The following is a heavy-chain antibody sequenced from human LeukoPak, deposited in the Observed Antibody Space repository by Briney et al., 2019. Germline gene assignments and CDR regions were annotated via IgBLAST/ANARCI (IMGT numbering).Heavy chain of an antibody. J-gene: IGHJ4*02. CDR2: FNHNGIT. CDR1: GGSFSAYDY. Sequence: PSETLSLTCGVYGGSFSAYDYWIWIRPPPGKGLEWIGEFNHNGITSYNPSLKSQVTISVDTSKNQFSLKLSSVTAADTAVYYCASLPVGDSSGYYIDWGRGTLVTVSS. CDR3: ASLPVGDSSGYYID. D-gene: IGHD3-22*01. V-gene: IGHV4-34*01.